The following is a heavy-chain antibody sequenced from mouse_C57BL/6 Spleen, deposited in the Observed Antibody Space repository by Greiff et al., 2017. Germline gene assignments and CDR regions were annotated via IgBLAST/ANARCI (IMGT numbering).Heavy chain of an antibody. J-gene: IGHJ4*01. Sequence: VKLMESGPGLVAPSQSLSITCTVSGFSLTSYGVDWVRQSPGKGLEWLGVIWGVGSTNYNSALKSRLSISKDNSKSQIFLKMNSLQTEDTAMYYCSSDYYGSTYYAMDYWGQGTSVTVSS. CDR2: IWGVGST. V-gene: IGHV2-6*01. D-gene: IGHD1-1*01. CDR1: GFSLTSYG. CDR3: SSDYYGSTYYAMDY.